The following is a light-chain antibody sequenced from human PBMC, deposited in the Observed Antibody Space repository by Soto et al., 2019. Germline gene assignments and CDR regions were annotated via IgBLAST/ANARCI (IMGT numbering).Light chain of an antibody. Sequence: QSVLTQPPSVSGAPGQRVTISCTGSSSNIGAGYDVHWYQQLPGTAPKLLIYGNSNRSSGVPDRFSGSKSGTSASLAIIGLQAEDEADYYCQSYDSSLSGYVFGTGTKVTVL. CDR1: SSNIGAGYD. J-gene: IGLJ1*01. V-gene: IGLV1-40*01. CDR3: QSYDSSLSGYV. CDR2: GNS.